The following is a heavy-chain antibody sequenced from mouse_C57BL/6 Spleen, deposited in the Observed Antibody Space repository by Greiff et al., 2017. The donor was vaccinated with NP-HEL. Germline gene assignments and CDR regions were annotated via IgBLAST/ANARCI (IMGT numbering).Heavy chain of an antibody. V-gene: IGHV1-15*01. CDR3: TRYEPPAFDY. D-gene: IGHD2-3*01. J-gene: IGHJ2*01. CDR1: GYTFTDYE. CDR2: IDPETGGT. Sequence: VKLMESGAELVRPGASVTLSCKASGYTFTDYEMHWVKQTPVHGLEWIGAIDPETGGTAYNQKFKGKAILTADKSSSTAYMELRSLTSEDSAVYYCTRYEPPAFDYWGQGTTLTVSS.